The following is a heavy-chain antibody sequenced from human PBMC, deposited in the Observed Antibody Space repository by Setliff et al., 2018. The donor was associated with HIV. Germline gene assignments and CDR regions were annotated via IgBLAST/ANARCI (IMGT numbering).Heavy chain of an antibody. Sequence: SETLSLTCILSGGSISTSNYYWGWIRQPPGKGLEWIGEINHSGSTNYNPSLKSRVTISVDTSKNQFSLKLSSVTAADTAVYYCARDGGYSGYDWNYYYMDVWGKGTTVTVSS. CDR2: INHSGST. V-gene: IGHV4-39*07. D-gene: IGHD5-12*01. CDR1: GGSISTSNYY. J-gene: IGHJ6*03. CDR3: ARDGGYSGYDWNYYYMDV.